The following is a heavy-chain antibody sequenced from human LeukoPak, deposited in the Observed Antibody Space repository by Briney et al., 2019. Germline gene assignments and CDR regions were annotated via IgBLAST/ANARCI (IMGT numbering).Heavy chain of an antibody. CDR1: GFIFSSYS. Sequence: GGSLRLSCAASGFIFSSYSINWVRQAPGKGLEWVAVISIDGSEKYYADSVKGRFTISRDNSKNTLYLQMNSLRGDDTAVYYCANPQSRGYDYLDYWGQGTLVTVSS. CDR2: ISIDGSEK. D-gene: IGHD5-12*01. CDR3: ANPQSRGYDYLDY. V-gene: IGHV3-30*18. J-gene: IGHJ4*02.